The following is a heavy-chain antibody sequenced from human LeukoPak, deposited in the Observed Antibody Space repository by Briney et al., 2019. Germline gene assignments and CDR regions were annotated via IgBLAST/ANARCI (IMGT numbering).Heavy chain of an antibody. Sequence: GGSLRLPCAASGFTFSVYGMHWVRQAPGKGLEWVAVIWHDGTNKYYADSVKGRFTISRDNSDDTLFLQMNSLRAEDTAVYYCARAVGPFDYWGQGTLVTVSS. CDR2: IWHDGTNK. J-gene: IGHJ4*02. V-gene: IGHV3-33*01. CDR3: ARAVGPFDY. CDR1: GFTFSVYG.